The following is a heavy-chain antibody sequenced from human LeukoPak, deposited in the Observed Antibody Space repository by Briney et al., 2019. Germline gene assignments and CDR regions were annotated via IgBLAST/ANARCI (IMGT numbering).Heavy chain of an antibody. CDR2: ISGSGDRT. V-gene: IGHV3-23*01. J-gene: IGHJ4*02. CDR3: AKTSGYYPSYFDY. Sequence: GGSLRLSCAAPGFTFSNYAMTWVRQAPGKRLEWVAGISGSGDRTYADSVKGRFTISRDNSKNTLSVQMNSLRAEDTAVYYCAKTSGYYPSYFDYWGQGTLVTVSS. D-gene: IGHD3-22*01. CDR1: GFTFSNYA.